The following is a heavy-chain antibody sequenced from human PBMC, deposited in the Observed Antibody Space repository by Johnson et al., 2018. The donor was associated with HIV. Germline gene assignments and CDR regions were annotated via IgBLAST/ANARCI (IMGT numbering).Heavy chain of an antibody. CDR3: AIPYGSGSYDAFDI. CDR1: GFTFSSYG. V-gene: IGHV3-33*01. J-gene: IGHJ3*02. CDR2: IWYDGSNK. Sequence: VQVVESGGGVVQPGRSLRLSCAASGFTFSSYGMHWVRQAPGKGLEWVAVIWYDGSNKYYADSVKGRFTISRDNSKNTLYLQMNSLRAEDTAVYYCAIPYGSGSYDAFDIWGQGTMVTVSS. D-gene: IGHD3-10*01.